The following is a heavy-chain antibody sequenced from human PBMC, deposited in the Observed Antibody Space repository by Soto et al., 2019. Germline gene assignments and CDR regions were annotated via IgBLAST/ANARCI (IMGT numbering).Heavy chain of an antibody. J-gene: IGHJ6*02. CDR3: ARRGGYSYGYDYYYGMDV. CDR1: GYSFTSYW. CDR2: IYPGDSDT. Sequence: PGESLKISCKGSGYSFTSYWIGWVRQMPGKGLEWMGIIYPGDSDTRYSPSFQGQVTISADKSISTAYLRWSSLKASDTAMYYCARRGGYSYGYDYYYGMDVWGQGTTVTVSS. D-gene: IGHD5-18*01. V-gene: IGHV5-51*01.